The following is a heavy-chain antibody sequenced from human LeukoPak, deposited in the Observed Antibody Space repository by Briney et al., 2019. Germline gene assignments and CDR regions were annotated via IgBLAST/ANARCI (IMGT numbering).Heavy chain of an antibody. D-gene: IGHD6-13*01. V-gene: IGHV4-38-2*02. CDR1: GYSISSGYY. Sequence: SETLSLTCTVSGYSISSGYYWGWIRQPPGKGLEWIGSIYHSGSTYYNPSLKSRVTISVDTSKNQFSLKLSSVTAADTAVYYCARVSLGAYSSSWYRGYYFDYWGQGTLVTVSS. CDR2: IYHSGST. J-gene: IGHJ4*02. CDR3: ARVSLGAYSSSWYRGYYFDY.